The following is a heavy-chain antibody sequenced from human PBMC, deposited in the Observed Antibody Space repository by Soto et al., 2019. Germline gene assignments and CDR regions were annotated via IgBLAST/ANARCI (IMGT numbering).Heavy chain of an antibody. CDR2: IRSDGDTT. J-gene: IGHJ4*02. CDR1: GFTFSSYG. D-gene: IGHD1-26*01. CDR3: AKGKGVGATPDGANC. Sequence: EMQVLESGGGLVQPGGSLRLSCAASGFTFSSYGMNWVRQAPGKGLEWGSGIRSDGDTTYNADSVKGQFTVSRDTSKNTVDLQMNSLRAEDTAVYYCAKGKGVGATPDGANCWGQGTLVTVSS. V-gene: IGHV3-23*01.